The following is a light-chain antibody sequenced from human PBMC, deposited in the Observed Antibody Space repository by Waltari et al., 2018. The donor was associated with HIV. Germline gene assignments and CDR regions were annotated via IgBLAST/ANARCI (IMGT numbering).Light chain of an antibody. J-gene: IGLJ2*01. V-gene: IGLV2-18*02. CDR1: NSDIGGYDR. Sequence: QSALTQPPSVSGSPGQSVTLSCAGPNSDIGGYDRVSWYQQPPGTAPKLLIYEVTNRPSGVPGRFSASKSGTTASLTISGLQAGDEGDYYCSSYSATNTVVFGGGTKLTVL. CDR3: SSYSATNTVV. CDR2: EVT.